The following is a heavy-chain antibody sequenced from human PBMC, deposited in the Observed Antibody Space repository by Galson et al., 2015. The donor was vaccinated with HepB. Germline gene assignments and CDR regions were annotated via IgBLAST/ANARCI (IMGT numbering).Heavy chain of an antibody. CDR3: ARMAWLDGAYYYYYMDV. V-gene: IGHV1-18*01. Sequence: SAKVSCKASGYTFTSYGISWVRQAPGQGLEWMGWISAYNGDTNYAQKLQGRVTMTTDTSTSTAYMELRSLRSDDTAVYYCARMAWLDGAYYYYYMDVWGKGTTVTVSS. J-gene: IGHJ6*03. CDR1: GYTFTSYG. D-gene: IGHD5-24*01. CDR2: ISAYNGDT.